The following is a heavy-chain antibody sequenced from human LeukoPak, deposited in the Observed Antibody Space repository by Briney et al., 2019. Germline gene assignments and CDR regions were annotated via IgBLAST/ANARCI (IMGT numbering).Heavy chain of an antibody. Sequence: SQTLSLTCAVSGGSISSGGYSWSWIRQPPGKGLEWIGYVYFTGNTNYNPSLKSRVTISMDTSRNQISLTVTSVTAADTAVYYCARHPFSSPFDFWGQGTLVAVSS. CDR1: GGSISSGGYS. CDR3: ARHPFSSPFDF. CDR2: VYFTGNT. D-gene: IGHD2/OR15-2a*01. J-gene: IGHJ4*02. V-gene: IGHV4-30-4*07.